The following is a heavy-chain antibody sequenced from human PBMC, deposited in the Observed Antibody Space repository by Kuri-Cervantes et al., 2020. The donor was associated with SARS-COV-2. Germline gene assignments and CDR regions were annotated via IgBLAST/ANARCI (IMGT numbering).Heavy chain of an antibody. Sequence: ASVKVSCKASGYTFTGYYMHWVRQAPGQGLEWMGWINPNSGGTNYAQKFQGRVTMTRDTSIGTAYMELSRLRSDDTAVYYCARDLWFGELLSVGGYYYYMDVWGKGTTVTVSS. V-gene: IGHV1-2*02. CDR2: INPNSGGT. CDR1: GYTFTGYY. D-gene: IGHD3-10*01. J-gene: IGHJ6*03. CDR3: ARDLWFGELLSVGGYYYYMDV.